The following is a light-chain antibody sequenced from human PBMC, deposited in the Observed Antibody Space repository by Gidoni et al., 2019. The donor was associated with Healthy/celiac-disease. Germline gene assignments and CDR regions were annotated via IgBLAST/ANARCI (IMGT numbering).Light chain of an antibody. CDR2: GAS. CDR3: QQYSSYPMT. J-gene: IGKJ1*01. CDR1: QSVSSSY. V-gene: IGKV3-20*01. Sequence: EIVLTQSPGSLSLSPGDRATLSCRASQSVSSSYLAWYQQKPGQAPKLLIYGASSRATGIPYRFSGSGSGTDFTLTISSLEPEDFAIYYCQQYSSYPMTFGQGTKVEIK.